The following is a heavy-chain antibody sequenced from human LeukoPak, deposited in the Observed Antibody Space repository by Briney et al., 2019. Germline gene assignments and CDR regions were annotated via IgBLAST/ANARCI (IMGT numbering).Heavy chain of an antibody. D-gene: IGHD3-22*01. CDR1: GGSISSYY. CDR2: IYYSGST. V-gene: IGHV4-59*08. J-gene: IGHJ4*02. Sequence: SETLSLTCTVSGGSISSYYWSWIRQPPGKGLEWIGYIYYSGSTNYNPSLKSRVTISVDTSKNQFSLNLSSVTAADTAVYYCASGYDSSGYYSFDYWGQGTLVTVSS. CDR3: ASGYDSSGYYSFDY.